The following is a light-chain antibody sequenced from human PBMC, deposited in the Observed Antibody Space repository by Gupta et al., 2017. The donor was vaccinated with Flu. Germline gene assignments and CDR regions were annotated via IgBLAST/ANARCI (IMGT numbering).Light chain of an antibody. Sequence: SGSGSNIGGNTVDWYQQLPGTAPRLLISSANRRPSGVPDRFSGSKSGTSASLAIGGLQSEDEADYYCAAWDDSLKGYVFGSGTKVSVL. V-gene: IGLV1-44*01. CDR3: AAWDDSLKGYV. J-gene: IGLJ1*01. CDR2: SAN. CDR1: GSNIGGNT.